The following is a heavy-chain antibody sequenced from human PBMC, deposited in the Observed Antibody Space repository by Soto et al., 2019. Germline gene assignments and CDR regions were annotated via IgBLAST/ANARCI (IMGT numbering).Heavy chain of an antibody. CDR1: GGSISSSSYY. J-gene: IGHJ6*02. Sequence: PSETLSLTCTVSGGSISSSSYYWGWIRQPPGKGLEWIGSIYYSGSTYYNPSLKSRVTISVDTSKNQFSLKLSSVTAADTAVYYCAREYYDFWSGRETYYYGMDVWGQGTTVTVSS. V-gene: IGHV4-39*02. CDR3: AREYYDFWSGRETYYYGMDV. D-gene: IGHD3-3*01. CDR2: IYYSGST.